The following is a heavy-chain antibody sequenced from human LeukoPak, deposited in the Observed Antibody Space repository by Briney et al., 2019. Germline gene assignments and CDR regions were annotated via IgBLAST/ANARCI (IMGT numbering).Heavy chain of an antibody. CDR3: ARTADKYSSGWYYFDY. CDR1: GYTFTSYG. J-gene: IGHJ4*02. CDR2: ISAYNGNT. V-gene: IGHV1-18*01. D-gene: IGHD6-19*01. Sequence: ASVKVSCKASGYTFTSYGISWVRQAPGQGLEWMGWISAYNGNTNYAQKLQGRVTMTTDTSTSTAYMELRSLRSDDTAVYYCARTADKYSSGWYYFDYWGQGNLVTVPS.